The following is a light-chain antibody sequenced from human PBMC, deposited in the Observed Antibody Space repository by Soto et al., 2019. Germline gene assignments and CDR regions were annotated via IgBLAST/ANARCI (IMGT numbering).Light chain of an antibody. V-gene: IGKV1-5*03. CDR3: QQYNSYSPTWT. Sequence: DIQMTQSPSTLSASVGDRVTITCRASQSISSWLAWYQQKPGKAPKLLIYKASSLESGVPSRFSGSGSGTEXTLTISSLQPDDFATYYCQQYNSYSPTWTFGXX. CDR2: KAS. J-gene: IGKJ1*01. CDR1: QSISSW.